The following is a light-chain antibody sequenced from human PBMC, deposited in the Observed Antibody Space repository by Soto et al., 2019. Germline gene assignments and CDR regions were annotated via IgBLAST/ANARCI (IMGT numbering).Light chain of an antibody. CDR2: AAS. Sequence: DIQMTQSPSTLSASIGDRVTITCRASESISVWVAWYQQKPGKAPKLLIYAASTLQSGVPSRFSGSGSGTDFTLTISCLQSEDFATYYCQQYYSYPWTFGQGTKVDIK. J-gene: IGKJ1*01. CDR3: QQYYSYPWT. CDR1: ESISVW. V-gene: IGKV1-5*01.